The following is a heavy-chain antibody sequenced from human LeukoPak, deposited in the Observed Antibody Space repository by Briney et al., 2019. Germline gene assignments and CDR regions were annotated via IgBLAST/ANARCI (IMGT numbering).Heavy chain of an antibody. Sequence: GGSLRLSCAASGFTFSSYAMHWVRQAPGKGREWVAVISYDGSNKYYADSVKGRFTISRDNSKNTLYLQMNSLRAEDTAVYYCARVHDYGGNTLDYWGQGTLVTVSS. CDR1: GFTFSSYA. CDR3: ARVHDYGGNTLDY. J-gene: IGHJ4*02. D-gene: IGHD4-23*01. CDR2: ISYDGSNK. V-gene: IGHV3-30-3*01.